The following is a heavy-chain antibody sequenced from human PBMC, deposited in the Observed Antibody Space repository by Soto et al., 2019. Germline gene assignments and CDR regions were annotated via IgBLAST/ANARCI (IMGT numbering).Heavy chain of an antibody. Sequence: QVQLVQSGAEVKKPGSSVKVSCKASGGTFSSYAISWVRQAPGQGLEWMGGIIPIFGTANYAQKFQGRVTITAAESTSTAYMELSSLRSEDTAVYYCEQGWYQLLPEYYSYGMDVWGQGTTVTVSS. J-gene: IGHJ6*02. D-gene: IGHD2-2*01. CDR3: EQGWYQLLPEYYSYGMDV. CDR2: IIPIFGTA. V-gene: IGHV1-69*12. CDR1: GGTFSSYA.